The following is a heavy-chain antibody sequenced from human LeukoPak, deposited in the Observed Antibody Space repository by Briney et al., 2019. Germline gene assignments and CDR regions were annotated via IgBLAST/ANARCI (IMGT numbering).Heavy chain of an antibody. CDR3: ARGVQETTPPLYDSSGYYSFGDY. CDR1: GGSISGSNYY. D-gene: IGHD3-22*01. V-gene: IGHV4-39*07. J-gene: IGHJ4*02. CDR2: INHSGST. Sequence: SETLSLTCTVSGGSISGSNYYWSWIRQPPGKGLEWIGEINHSGSTNYNPSLKSRVTISVDTSKNQFSLKLSSVTAADTAVYYCARGVQETTPPLYDSSGYYSFGDYWGQGTLVTVSS.